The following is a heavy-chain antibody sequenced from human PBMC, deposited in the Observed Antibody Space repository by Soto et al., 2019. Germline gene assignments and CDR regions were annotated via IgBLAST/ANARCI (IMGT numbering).Heavy chain of an antibody. CDR2: IIPILGIA. Sequence: QVQLVQSGAEVKKPGSSVKVSCKASGGTFSSYTISWVRQAPGQGLEWMGRIIPILGIANYAQKFQGRVTITADKSMSTAYMELSSLRSEDTAVYYCARGPHHYYYGMDVWGQGTTVTVSS. V-gene: IGHV1-69*02. CDR1: GGTFSSYT. CDR3: ARGPHHYYYGMDV. J-gene: IGHJ6*02.